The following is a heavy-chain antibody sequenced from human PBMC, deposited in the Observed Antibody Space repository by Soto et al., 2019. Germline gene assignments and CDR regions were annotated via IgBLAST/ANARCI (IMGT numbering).Heavy chain of an antibody. CDR3: ARDYYSDDGGRFDY. D-gene: IGHD3-22*01. Sequence: QVQLEEPGGGVAQPGGSLRLSCAVSAFPFSSFAMHWVRQAPDKGLEWVAKILYDGSNKYYADSVKGRFIISRDNSRNTRYRQINSLRAEDTAVYYCARDYYSDDGGRFDYWCQGTLVTVSS. CDR2: ILYDGSNK. CDR1: AFPFSSFA. V-gene: IGHV3-30-3*01. J-gene: IGHJ4*02.